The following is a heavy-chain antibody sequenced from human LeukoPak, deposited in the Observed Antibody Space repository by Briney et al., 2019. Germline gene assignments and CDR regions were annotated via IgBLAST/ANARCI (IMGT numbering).Heavy chain of an antibody. CDR2: ISYNGINK. Sequence: GGSLRLSCAASGFTFRSYGMHWVRQAPGKGLEWVALISYNGINKYYADSLKGRFTISRDNSKNTLYLQMNTLRAEDTAVYYCAKDVSWNWFDPWGQGTLVTVSS. J-gene: IGHJ5*02. CDR1: GFTFRSYG. CDR3: AKDVSWNWFDP. V-gene: IGHV3-30*18.